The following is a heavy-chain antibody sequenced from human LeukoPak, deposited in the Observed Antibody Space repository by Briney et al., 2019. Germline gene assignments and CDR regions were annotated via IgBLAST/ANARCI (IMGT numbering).Heavy chain of an antibody. CDR1: GYTFTSYD. CDR3: ARDRYSELGGSYMNY. CDR2: MNPNSGNT. D-gene: IGHD1-26*01. J-gene: IGHJ4*02. V-gene: IGHV1-8*01. Sequence: ASVKVSCKASGYTFTSYDINWVRQATGQGLEWMGWMNPNSGNTGYAQKFQGRVTMTRNTSISTAYMELSSLRSEDTAVYYCARDRYSELGGSYMNYWGQGTLVTVSS.